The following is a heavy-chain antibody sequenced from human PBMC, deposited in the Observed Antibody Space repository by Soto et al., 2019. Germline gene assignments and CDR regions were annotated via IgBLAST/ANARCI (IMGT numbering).Heavy chain of an antibody. CDR2: SIPIYGTA. J-gene: IGHJ4*02. CDR3: AGRVHYSSGWLEY. CDR1: GGTFISYA. Sequence: QVQLVQSGAEVKKPGSSVKVSCKVSGGTFISYAITWVRQAPGHGLEWIGGSIPIYGTANYEQKCQCRVTMAVGESTSTPSMALRWLRTEDKAVYYCAGRVHYSSGWLEYWGQGTLVTLSS. V-gene: IGHV1-69*12. D-gene: IGHD6-25*01.